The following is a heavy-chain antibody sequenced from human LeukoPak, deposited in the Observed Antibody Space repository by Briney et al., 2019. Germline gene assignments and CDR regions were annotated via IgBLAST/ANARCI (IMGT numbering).Heavy chain of an antibody. CDR2: IYTSGST. Sequence: SETLSLTCTVSGGSISSGSYYWSWIRQPAGKGLEWIGRIYTSGSTNYNPSLKSRVTISVDTSKNQFSLKLSSVTAADTAVYYCARKEWVPYYFDYWGQGALVTVSS. D-gene: IGHD3-3*01. J-gene: IGHJ4*02. CDR1: GGSISSGSYY. CDR3: ARKEWVPYYFDY. V-gene: IGHV4-61*02.